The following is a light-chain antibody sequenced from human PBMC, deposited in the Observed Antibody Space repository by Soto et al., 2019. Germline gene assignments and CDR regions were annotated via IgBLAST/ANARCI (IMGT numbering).Light chain of an antibody. V-gene: IGKV3-15*01. CDR2: GAS. Sequence: EIVMTQSPATLSVSPGERATLSCRASQSLSSELAWYQQRPGQPPRLLIYGASTRATGVPDRFTGSGSGSDFTLTISGLQSEDFAVYYCQQGHNWPLPFGQGTRLEI. CDR3: QQGHNWPLP. CDR1: QSLSSE. J-gene: IGKJ2*01.